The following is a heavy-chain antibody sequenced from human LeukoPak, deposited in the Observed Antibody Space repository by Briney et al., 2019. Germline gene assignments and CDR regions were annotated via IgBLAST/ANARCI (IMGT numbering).Heavy chain of an antibody. CDR1: GFTFSNAW. V-gene: IGHV4-34*01. J-gene: IGHJ4*02. D-gene: IGHD6-19*01. Sequence: PGGSLRLSCAASGFTFSNAWMSWIRQPPGKGLEWIGEINHSGSTNYNPSLKSRVTISVDTSKNQFSLKLSSVTAADTAVYYCARENGAVAGTRASDYWGQGTLVTVSS. CDR3: ARENGAVAGTRASDY. CDR2: INHSGST.